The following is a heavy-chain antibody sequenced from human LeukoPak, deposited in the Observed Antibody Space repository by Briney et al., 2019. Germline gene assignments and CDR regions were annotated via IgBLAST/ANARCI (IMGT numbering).Heavy chain of an antibody. CDR2: IKQDGSEK. J-gene: IGHJ3*02. D-gene: IGHD3-10*01. CDR1: GFTFSSYA. V-gene: IGHV3-7*01. Sequence: PGGSLRLSCAASGFTFSSYAMSWVRQAPGKGLEWVANIKQDGSEKYYVDSVKGRFTISRDNAKNSLYLQMNSLRAEDTAVYYCARAGYDKWGQGTMVTVSS. CDR3: ARAGYDK.